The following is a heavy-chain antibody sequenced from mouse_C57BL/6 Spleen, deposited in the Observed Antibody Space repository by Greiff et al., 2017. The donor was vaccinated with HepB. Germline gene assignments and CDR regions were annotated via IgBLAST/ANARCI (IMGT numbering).Heavy chain of an antibody. CDR1: GYSITSGYD. Sequence: EVKLQESGPGMVKPSQSLSLTCTVTGYSITSGYDWHWIRHFPGNKLEWMGYISYSGSTNYNPSLKSRISITHDTSKNHFFLKLNSVTTEDTATYYCARAPSYYYGSSYGYFDVWGTGTTVTVSS. J-gene: IGHJ1*03. V-gene: IGHV3-1*01. D-gene: IGHD1-1*01. CDR2: ISYSGST. CDR3: ARAPSYYYGSSYGYFDV.